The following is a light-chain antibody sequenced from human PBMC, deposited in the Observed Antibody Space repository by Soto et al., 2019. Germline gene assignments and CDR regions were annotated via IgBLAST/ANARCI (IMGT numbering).Light chain of an antibody. CDR2: GSS. V-gene: IGLV1-40*01. J-gene: IGLJ1*01. Sequence: QSVLTQPPSVSGAPGQRVTISCTGSSSNIGAPYNVHWYQQLPGTAPKLLIYGSSDRPSGVPDRFSGSKSGTSASLAITGLQAEDEADYYCQSYDSSLINYVFGTGTKVTVL. CDR3: QSYDSSLINYV. CDR1: SSNIGAPYN.